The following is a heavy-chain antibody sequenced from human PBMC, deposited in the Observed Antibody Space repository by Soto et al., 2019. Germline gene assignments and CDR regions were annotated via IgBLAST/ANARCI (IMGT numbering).Heavy chain of an antibody. V-gene: IGHV1-8*01. D-gene: IGHD2-2*01. CDR1: GYTFTSYD. CDR2: MNPNSGNT. Sequence: QVQLVQSGAEVKKPGASVKVSCKASGYTFTSYDINWVRQATGQGLEWMGWMNPNSGNTGYAHKFQGRVTMTRNTSISTAYMELSSLRSEDTAVYYCARVGDIVVVPPAGNWFDPWGQGTLVTVSS. CDR3: ARVGDIVVVPPAGNWFDP. J-gene: IGHJ5*02.